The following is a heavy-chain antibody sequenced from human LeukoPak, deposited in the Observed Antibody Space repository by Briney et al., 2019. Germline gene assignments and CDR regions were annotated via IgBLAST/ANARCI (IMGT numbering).Heavy chain of an antibody. J-gene: IGHJ4*02. D-gene: IGHD2-2*01. V-gene: IGHV1-2*02. CDR2: INPNDGDT. CDR1: GYTFTDYY. Sequence: ASVTVSFKASGYTFTDYYMHWVGQAPGQGFEWVGWINPNDGDTNYAQKFQGRVTMTRDTSISTVHMEVSRLRSDDTAVYYCARANFLYCSSSTCLFDYWGQGTLVTVSS. CDR3: ARANFLYCSSSTCLFDY.